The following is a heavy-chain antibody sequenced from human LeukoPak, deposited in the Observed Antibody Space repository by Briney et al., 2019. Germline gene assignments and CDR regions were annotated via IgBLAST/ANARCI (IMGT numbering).Heavy chain of an antibody. J-gene: IGHJ3*02. Sequence: GASVKVSCKASGYTFTSYGISWVRQAPGQGLEWMGWISAYNGNTDYAQKLQGRVTMTTDTSTSTAYMELRSLRSDDTAVYYCASLQSGYVSRAFDIWGQGTMVTVSS. CDR2: ISAYNGNT. CDR1: GYTFTSYG. V-gene: IGHV1-18*01. D-gene: IGHD5-12*01. CDR3: ASLQSGYVSRAFDI.